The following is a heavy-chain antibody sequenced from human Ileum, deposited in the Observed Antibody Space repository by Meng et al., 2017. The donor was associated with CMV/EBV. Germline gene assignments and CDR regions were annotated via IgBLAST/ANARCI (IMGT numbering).Heavy chain of an antibody. CDR1: GGSVSSDDW. J-gene: IGHJ4*02. CDR3: ASGGSLGY. CDR2: MFHSGSA. V-gene: IGHV4-4*02. D-gene: IGHD2-15*01. Sequence: LSLTCAVSGGSVSSDDWWHWVRQPPGKGLEWIGEMFHSGSANYNPSLKSRVTLSLDKSKNHFFLSLNSVTAADTAVYYCASGGSLGYWGQGTLVTVSS.